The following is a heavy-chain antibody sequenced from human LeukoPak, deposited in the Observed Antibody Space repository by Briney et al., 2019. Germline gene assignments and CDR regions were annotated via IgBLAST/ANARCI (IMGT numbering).Heavy chain of an antibody. Sequence: GGSLRLSCADSGFTFSSYAMRWVRQAPGKGLEWVSAISGSGGSTYYADSVKGRFTISRDNSKNTLYLQMNSLRAEDTAVYYCAKELARGMDYFDYWGQGTLVTVSS. CDR2: ISGSGGST. CDR1: GFTFSSYA. V-gene: IGHV3-23*01. J-gene: IGHJ4*02. D-gene: IGHD1-1*01. CDR3: AKELARGMDYFDY.